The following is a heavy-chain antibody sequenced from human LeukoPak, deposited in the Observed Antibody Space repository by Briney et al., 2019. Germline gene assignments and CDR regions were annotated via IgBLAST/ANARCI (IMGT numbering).Heavy chain of an antibody. CDR2: ISSNGGST. J-gene: IGHJ4*02. D-gene: IGHD6-6*01. V-gene: IGHV3-64*01. CDR3: ARGLYSSSSWFDY. CDR1: GFTFSGYA. Sequence: PGGSLRLSCAASGFTFSGYAMHWARQAPGKGLEYVSAISSNGGSTYYANSVKGRFTISRDNSKNTLYLQMGSLRAEDMAVYYCARGLYSSSSWFDYCGQGTLVTVSP.